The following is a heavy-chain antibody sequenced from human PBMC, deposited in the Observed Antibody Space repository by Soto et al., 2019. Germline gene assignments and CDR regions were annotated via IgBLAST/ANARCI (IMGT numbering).Heavy chain of an antibody. CDR1: GGSISSGDYY. J-gene: IGHJ3*02. V-gene: IGHV4-30-4*01. Sequence: SETLSLTCTVSGGSISSGDYYWSWIRQPPGKGLDWIGYIYYSGSTYYNPSLKSRVTISVDTSKNQFSLRLTSVTAADTAVYYCARAGGAKFYYDSSLAFDIWGQGTMVTVSS. CDR3: ARAGGAKFYYDSSLAFDI. CDR2: IYYSGST. D-gene: IGHD3-22*01.